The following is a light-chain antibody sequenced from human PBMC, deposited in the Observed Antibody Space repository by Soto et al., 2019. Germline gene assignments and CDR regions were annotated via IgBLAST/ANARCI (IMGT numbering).Light chain of an antibody. CDR3: QQYYSYPFP. CDR2: AAS. J-gene: IGKJ3*01. CDR1: QGISSY. V-gene: IGKV1-8*01. Sequence: AIRMTQSPSSFSASTGDRVTITCRASQGISSYLAWYQQKPGKAPKLLIYAASTLQSGVPSRFSGSGSGTDFTLTISCLQSEDFATYYCQQYYSYPFPFGLGPKWISN.